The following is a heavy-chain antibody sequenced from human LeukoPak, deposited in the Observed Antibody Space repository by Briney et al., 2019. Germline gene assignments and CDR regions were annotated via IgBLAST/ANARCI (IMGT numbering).Heavy chain of an antibody. J-gene: IGHJ4*02. CDR3: ATRVDYGSGSYCFDY. Sequence: ASVKVSCKASGYTFTCYYMHWVRQAPGKGLEWMGGFDPEDGETIYAQKFQGRVTMTEDTSTDTAYMELSSLRSEDTAVYYCATRVDYGSGSYCFDYWGQGTLVTVSS. V-gene: IGHV1-24*01. CDR1: GYTFTCYY. D-gene: IGHD3-10*01. CDR2: FDPEDGET.